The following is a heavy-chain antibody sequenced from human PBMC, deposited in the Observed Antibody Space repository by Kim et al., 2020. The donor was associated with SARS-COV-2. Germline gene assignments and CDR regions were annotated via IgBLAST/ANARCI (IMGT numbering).Heavy chain of an antibody. Sequence: ADSVKGRFTISRDNSKNTLYLQMNSLRAEDTAVYYCAKFDYGGNRSYYYYGMDVWGQGTTVTVSS. V-gene: IGHV3-30*02. J-gene: IGHJ6*02. CDR3: AKFDYGGNRSYYYYGMDV. D-gene: IGHD4-17*01.